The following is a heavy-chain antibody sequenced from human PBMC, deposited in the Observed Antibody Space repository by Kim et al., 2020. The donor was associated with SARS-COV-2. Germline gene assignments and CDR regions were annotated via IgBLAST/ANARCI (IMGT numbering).Heavy chain of an antibody. Sequence: ASVKVSCKVSGYTLTELSMHWVRQAPGKGLEWMGGFDPEDGETIYAQKFQGRVTMTEDTSTDTAYMELSSLRSEDTAVYYCATGYIVGATSPFLFDYWGQGTLVTVSS. CDR3: ATGYIVGATSPFLFDY. J-gene: IGHJ4*02. CDR1: GYTLTELS. D-gene: IGHD1-26*01. V-gene: IGHV1-24*01. CDR2: FDPEDGET.